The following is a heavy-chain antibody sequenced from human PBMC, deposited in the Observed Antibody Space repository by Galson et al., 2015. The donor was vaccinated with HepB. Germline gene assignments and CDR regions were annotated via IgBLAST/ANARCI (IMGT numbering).Heavy chain of an antibody. V-gene: IGHV3-9*01. CDR1: GFTFDDYA. CDR2: ISWNSGSI. CDR3: AKDIVATIMRHYYYHGMDV. D-gene: IGHD5-12*01. J-gene: IGHJ6*02. Sequence: SLRLSCAASGFTFDDYAMHWVRQAPGKGLEWVSGISWNSGSIGYADSVKGRFTISRDNAKNSLYLQMNSLRAEDTALYYCAKDIVATIMRHYYYHGMDVWGQGTTVTVSS.